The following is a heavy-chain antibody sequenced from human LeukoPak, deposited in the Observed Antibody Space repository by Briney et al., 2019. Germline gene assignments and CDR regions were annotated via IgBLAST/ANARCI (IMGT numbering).Heavy chain of an antibody. V-gene: IGHV3-15*01. D-gene: IGHD6-13*01. J-gene: IGHJ4*02. CDR3: TTGRSSSWPDY. CDR1: GFTFCNAR. CDR2: IRSKTDGGTT. Sequence: GGSLRLSCAASGFTFCNARMSWVRQAPGKGLEWGGRIRSKTDGGTTDYAARVKGRFTVSRDESKNTLYLQMNSLQTEDTAVYYCTTGRSSSWPDYWGQGTLVTVSS.